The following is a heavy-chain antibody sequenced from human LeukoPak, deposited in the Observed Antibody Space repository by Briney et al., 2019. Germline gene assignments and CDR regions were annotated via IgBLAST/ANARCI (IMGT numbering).Heavy chain of an antibody. CDR1: GFTFKKYW. J-gene: IGHJ4*02. CDR3: AGETPRRGETRDGYR. Sequence: GESLRLSCAASGFTFKKYWMNWVRQVPGKGLECLANIKEDGSETYYADSVKGRFTISRDNPKNLLFLQINSLRVEDTAVYYCAGETPRRGETRDGYRWGQGTLVTVPS. D-gene: IGHD5-24*01. CDR2: IKEDGSET. V-gene: IGHV3-7*01.